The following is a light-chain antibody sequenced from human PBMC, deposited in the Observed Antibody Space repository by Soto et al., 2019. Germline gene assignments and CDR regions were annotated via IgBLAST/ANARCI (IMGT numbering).Light chain of an antibody. J-gene: IGLJ2*01. Sequence: QSALTQPASVSGSPGQSITISCTGTSSDVGGYNYVSWYQRHPGKAPKLMIYDVINRPSGVSNRFSGSKSGNTASLTISGLQAEDEADYYCSSYTISSPHVVFGGGTKLTVL. V-gene: IGLV2-14*01. CDR3: SSYTISSPHVV. CDR2: DVI. CDR1: SSDVGGYNY.